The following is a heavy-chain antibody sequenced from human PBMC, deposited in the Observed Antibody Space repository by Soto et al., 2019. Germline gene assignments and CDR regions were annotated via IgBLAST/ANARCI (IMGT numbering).Heavy chain of an antibody. D-gene: IGHD6-13*01. Sequence: EVQLVESGGGLVQPGGSLRLSCVASGFTFSNYWLTWVRQAPGKGLEWVATIEQNGSEKYYVDSLKGRLTISRDNARNSLYLEMSSMRAEDTAFYYCGRDWRSSRWYKAPSDSWGQGTLVTVSS. CDR1: GFTFSNYW. CDR3: GRDWRSSRWYKAPSDS. V-gene: IGHV3-7*05. CDR2: IEQNGSEK. J-gene: IGHJ5*02.